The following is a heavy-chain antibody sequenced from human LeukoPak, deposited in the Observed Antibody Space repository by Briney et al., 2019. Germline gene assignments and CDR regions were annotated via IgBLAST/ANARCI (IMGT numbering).Heavy chain of an antibody. J-gene: IGHJ4*02. V-gene: IGHV1-8*03. Sequence: ASVKVSCKASGYTFTSYDINWVRQATGQGLEWMGWMNPNSGNTGYAQKFQGRVTITRNTSMSTAYMELSSLRSEDTAVYYCAVLLRWARFDYWGQGTLVTVSS. D-gene: IGHD3-10*01. CDR1: GYTFTSYD. CDR2: MNPNSGNT. CDR3: AVLLRWARFDY.